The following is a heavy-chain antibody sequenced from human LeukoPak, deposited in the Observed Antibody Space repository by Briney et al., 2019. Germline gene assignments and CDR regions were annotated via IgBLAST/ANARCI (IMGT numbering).Heavy chain of an antibody. D-gene: IGHD4-11*01. CDR3: ARGRHEETTFRDYYYGLDV. J-gene: IGHJ6*02. V-gene: IGHV4-59*12. CDR2: FYYSGST. CDR1: GGSISSYY. Sequence: SETLSLTCTVSGGSISSYYWSWVRQPPGKRLEWIGCFYYSGSTNYNPSLKSRVTISADTSKNQFSLRLSSVTAADTAVYYCARGRHEETTFRDYYYGLDVWGQGTKVTVSS.